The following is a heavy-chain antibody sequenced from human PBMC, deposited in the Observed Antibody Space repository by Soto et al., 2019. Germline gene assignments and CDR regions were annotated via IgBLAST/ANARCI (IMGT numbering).Heavy chain of an antibody. D-gene: IGHD5-18*01. V-gene: IGHV1-69*01. Sequence: QVQLVQSGAEVKKPGSSVKVSCKASGGTFSSYAISWVRQAPGQGLEWMGGIIPIFGTANYAQKFQGRVTITADESTSTAYMELSSLRSEDTAVYYCARVREDTAMDMTSIYYYGMDVWGQGTTATVSS. CDR3: ARVREDTAMDMTSIYYYGMDV. CDR2: IIPIFGTA. CDR1: GGTFSSYA. J-gene: IGHJ6*02.